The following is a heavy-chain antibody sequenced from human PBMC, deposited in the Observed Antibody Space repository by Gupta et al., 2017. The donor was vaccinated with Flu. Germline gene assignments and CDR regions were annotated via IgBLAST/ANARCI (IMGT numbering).Heavy chain of an antibody. Sequence: EVQLVESGGGLVKPGGSLRLSCAASGFTFSSYSMNWVRQAPVKGLEWVSSISSSSSYINDADSVKGRFTISRDNAKNSLYMKLTRLRAEDTAVYDGARDSGYGGRGWGQGTMVTVSS. V-gene: IGHV3-21*01. D-gene: IGHD5-12*01. J-gene: IGHJ4*02. CDR2: ISSSSSYI. CDR3: ARDSGYGGRG. CDR1: GFTFSSYS.